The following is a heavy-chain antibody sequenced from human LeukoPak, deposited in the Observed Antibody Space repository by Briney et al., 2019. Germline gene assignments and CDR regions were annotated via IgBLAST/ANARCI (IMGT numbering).Heavy chain of an antibody. V-gene: IGHV3-30*02. CDR3: AKDSTSYGIAAVGSLFWLDP. CDR2: IWYDGSNT. D-gene: IGHD6-13*01. J-gene: IGHJ5*02. CDR1: GFTFSSYW. Sequence: GGSLRLSCAASGFTFSSYWMHWVRQAPGKGLEWVSSIWYDGSNTYYIDSVKGRFTISRDNSKKALSLQMNNLRAEDTGVYYCAKDSTSYGIAAVGSLFWLDPWGQGTLVTVSS.